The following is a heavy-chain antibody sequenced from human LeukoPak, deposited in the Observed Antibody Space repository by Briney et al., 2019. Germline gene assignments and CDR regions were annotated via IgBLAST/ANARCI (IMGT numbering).Heavy chain of an antibody. CDR1: GGSINGYY. J-gene: IGHJ5*02. Sequence: SETLSLTCTVSGGSINGYYWTWIRQPPGKGMEWNGYIPDSGNTNYNPSLKSRVPMSVDSPNTEFPLRLNSVTAADTAVYYCARVFRGAVTSNWFDPWGQGTLVTVSS. V-gene: IGHV4-59*01. CDR2: IPDSGNT. D-gene: IGHD4-17*01. CDR3: ARVFRGAVTSNWFDP.